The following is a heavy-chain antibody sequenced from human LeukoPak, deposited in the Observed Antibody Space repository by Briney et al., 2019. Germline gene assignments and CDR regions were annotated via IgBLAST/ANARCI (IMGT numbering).Heavy chain of an antibody. J-gene: IGHJ6*02. CDR2: VNRDGSET. Sequence: GGSLRLSCAASGFALSSHWMTWVRQVPGRGPEWVANVNRDGSETYYLDSVKGRFTISKNNAKNSLYLQMNSLRAEDTALYHCARNNGMDVWGQGTTVIVSS. CDR3: ARNNGMDV. V-gene: IGHV3-7*03. CDR1: GFALSSHW.